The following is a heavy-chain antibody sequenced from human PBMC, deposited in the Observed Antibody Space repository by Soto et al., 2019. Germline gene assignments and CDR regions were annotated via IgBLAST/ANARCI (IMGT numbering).Heavy chain of an antibody. CDR3: AKDAYSYSWYVFGY. V-gene: IGHV3-23*01. CDR1: GFIFSSYV. CDR2: ISGSGDIT. Sequence: EVQLLDSGGGLVQPGGSLRLSCAGSGFIFSSYVMSWVRQAPGKGLEWVSAISGSGDITYYADSVKGRFTISRDNSKNKLYLQMNSLRAEDTAVYYCAKDAYSYSWYVFGYWGQGTLVTVSS. D-gene: IGHD6-13*01. J-gene: IGHJ4*02.